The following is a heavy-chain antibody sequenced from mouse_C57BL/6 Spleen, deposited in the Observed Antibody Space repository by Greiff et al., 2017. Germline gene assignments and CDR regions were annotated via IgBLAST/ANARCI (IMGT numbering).Heavy chain of an antibody. Sequence: VKVVESGPGLVQPSQSLSITCTVSGFSLTSYGVHWVRQSPGKGLEWLGVIWRGGSTDYNAAFMSRLSITKDNSKSQVFFKMNSLQADDTAIYYCASHDSYCLYAMDYWGQGTSVTVSS. V-gene: IGHV2-5*01. CDR1: GFSLTSYG. D-gene: IGHD2-3*01. CDR2: IWRGGST. CDR3: ASHDSYCLYAMDY. J-gene: IGHJ4*01.